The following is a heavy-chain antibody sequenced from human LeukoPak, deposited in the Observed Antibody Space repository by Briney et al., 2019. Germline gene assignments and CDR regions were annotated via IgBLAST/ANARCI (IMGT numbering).Heavy chain of an antibody. CDR2: ISSSSTYK. CDR1: GFTFSSYS. Sequence: GGSLRLSCAASGFTFSSYSMSWVRQGPGKGLEWVSSISSSSTYKYYAGSVKGRFTISRDNAKNSLYLQMNSLRAEDTALYYCARGRYSGSYLLGYWGQGTLVTVSS. J-gene: IGHJ4*02. V-gene: IGHV3-21*01. CDR3: ARGRYSGSYLLGY. D-gene: IGHD1-26*01.